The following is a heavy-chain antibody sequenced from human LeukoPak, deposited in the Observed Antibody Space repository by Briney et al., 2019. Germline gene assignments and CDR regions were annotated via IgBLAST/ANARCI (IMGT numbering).Heavy chain of an antibody. CDR1: GGSISSYY. CDR2: IYTSGST. D-gene: IGHD5-18*01. J-gene: IGHJ5*02. V-gene: IGHV4-4*07. CDR3: AREGQGYSYGYRPRSHWFDP. Sequence: SETLSLTCTVSGGSISSYYWSWIRQPAGKGLEWIGRIYTSGSTNYNPSLKSRVTMSVDTSKNQFSLKLSSVTAADTAVYYCAREGQGYSYGYRPRSHWFDPWGQGTLVTVSS.